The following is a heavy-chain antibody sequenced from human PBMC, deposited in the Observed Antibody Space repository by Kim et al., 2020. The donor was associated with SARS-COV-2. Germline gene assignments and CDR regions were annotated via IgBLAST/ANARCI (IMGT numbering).Heavy chain of an antibody. D-gene: IGHD1-26*01. CDR3: ARQTAGDVVGATPPQP. Sequence: GESLKLSCKGSGYNFIAYCVAWVRQMPGKGLEWMGIFWPGDSQTRYIPSFQGQVTMSAHNAISTAYLQWNSLKASDTAMYYCARQTAGDVVGATPPQPWGRGTLDPVTS. J-gene: IGHJ1*01. V-gene: IGHV5-51*01. CDR2: FWPGDSQT. CDR1: GYNFIAYC.